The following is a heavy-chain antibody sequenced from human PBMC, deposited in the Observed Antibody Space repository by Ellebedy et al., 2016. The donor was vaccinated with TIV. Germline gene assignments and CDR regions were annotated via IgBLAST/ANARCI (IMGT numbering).Heavy chain of an antibody. D-gene: IGHD3-10*01. CDR2: IKEDGGEE. CDR3: ARERFHGSGTPKTDY. Sequence: GESLKISXAASGFTFSSYWMSWVRQAPGKGLEWVANIKEDGGEENYVDSVKGRFTISRDNAKKSLYLQMNGLGAEDTAVYYCARERFHGSGTPKTDYWGQGTLVTVSS. V-gene: IGHV3-7*01. CDR1: GFTFSSYW. J-gene: IGHJ4*02.